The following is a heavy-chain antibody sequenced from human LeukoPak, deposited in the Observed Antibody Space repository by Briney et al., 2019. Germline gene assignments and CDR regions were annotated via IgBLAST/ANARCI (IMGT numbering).Heavy chain of an antibody. J-gene: IGHJ1*01. Sequence: NPSETLSLTCTVSGASISTYYWSWIRQPPGKGLEWIGYLYYSGSTTYSPSLKSRVTMSVDTSKSQFSLKLNSVTAADTAIYYCARVRGTFKTNSGEGTLVTVSS. D-gene: IGHD1-7*01. CDR1: GASISTYY. CDR3: ARVRGTFKTN. CDR2: LYYSGST. V-gene: IGHV4-59*01.